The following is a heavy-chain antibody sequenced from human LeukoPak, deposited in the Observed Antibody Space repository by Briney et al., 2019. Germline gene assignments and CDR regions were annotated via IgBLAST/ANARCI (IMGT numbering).Heavy chain of an antibody. CDR2: IATNDGTT. V-gene: IGHV3-23*01. Sequence: PGGSLRLSCAVSGFTFSTYAMSWVRQAPGKGLEWVSTIATNDGTTYYADSVKGRFTISRDNSKNTLYVQMNSLRVEDTAVYYCAKSRGCDNIRRPCMDVWGRGTTVTVSS. CDR3: AKSRGCDNIRRPCMDV. CDR1: GFTFSTYA. D-gene: IGHD2-2*01. J-gene: IGHJ6*04.